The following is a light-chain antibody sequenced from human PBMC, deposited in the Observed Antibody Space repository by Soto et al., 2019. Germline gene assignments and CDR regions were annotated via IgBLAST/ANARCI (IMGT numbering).Light chain of an antibody. J-gene: IGKJ1*01. CDR1: QSVSSN. V-gene: IGKV3-20*01. CDR3: QQYGSSRT. Sequence: EIVMTQSPATLSVSPGERATLSCRASQSVSSNLSWYQQKPVQAPRLLIYGASTRATGIPARFSGSGSGTDFTLTISRLEPEDFAVYYCQQYGSSRTFGQGTKVDIK. CDR2: GAS.